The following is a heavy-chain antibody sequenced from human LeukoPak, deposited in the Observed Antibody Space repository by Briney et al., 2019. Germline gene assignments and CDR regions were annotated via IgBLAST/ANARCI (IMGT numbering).Heavy chain of an antibody. CDR1: GYTFTSYA. D-gene: IGHD2-8*01. CDR2: INAGNGNT. V-gene: IGHV1-3*01. Sequence: ASVTVSCKASGYTFTSYAMHWVRQAPGQRLEWMGWINAGNGNTKYSQKFQGRVTITRDTSADTAYMELSSLRSEDTAVYYCARLKYCTNGVCYAGFDYWGQGTLVTVSS. CDR3: ARLKYCTNGVCYAGFDY. J-gene: IGHJ4*02.